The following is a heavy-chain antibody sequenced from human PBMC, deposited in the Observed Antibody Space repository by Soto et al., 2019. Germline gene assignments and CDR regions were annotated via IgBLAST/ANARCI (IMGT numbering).Heavy chain of an antibody. Sequence: RSLTCTVSGGSISSGGYYWSWLRQPPGKGLEWIGYIYCGGSTYYNPSLKSRATISGDTSKNQFSLKLSSVTAADTAVYYCARGGYYYENSGQNAYDYWGQGILVTVSS. D-gene: IGHD3-22*01. J-gene: IGHJ4*01. V-gene: IGHV4-31*03. CDR2: IYCGGST. CDR3: ARGGYYYENSGQNAYDY. CDR1: GGSISSGGYY.